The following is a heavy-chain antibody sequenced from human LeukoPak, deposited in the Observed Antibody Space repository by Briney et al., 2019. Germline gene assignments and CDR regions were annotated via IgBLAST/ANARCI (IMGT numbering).Heavy chain of an antibody. CDR1: GFSFSNYW. J-gene: IGHJ4*02. V-gene: IGHV3-74*01. Sequence: PGGSLRLSCAASGFSFSNYWMHWVRHAPGKGLVWVSRINSDGSSTTYADSVKGRFTISRDNAKNTLYLQMNSLRAEDTAVYYCARDRGDGYNYWGQGTLVTVSS. D-gene: IGHD5-24*01. CDR2: INSDGSST. CDR3: ARDRGDGYNY.